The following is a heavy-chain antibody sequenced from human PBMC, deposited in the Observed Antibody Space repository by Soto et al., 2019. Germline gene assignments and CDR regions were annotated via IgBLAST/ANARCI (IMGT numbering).Heavy chain of an antibody. Sequence: PGESLKISCQGSGYTFTGHWSSWVRQMPGKGLEWMGRIDPSDSYTDYSPTVQGHVTMSADKSINTAYLQWGSLQASDTAVYYCTRHTGYDSSLDYWGQGTLVTVSS. CDR1: GYTFTGHW. V-gene: IGHV5-10-1*01. D-gene: IGHD5-12*01. CDR2: IDPSDSYT. CDR3: TRHTGYDSSLDY. J-gene: IGHJ4*02.